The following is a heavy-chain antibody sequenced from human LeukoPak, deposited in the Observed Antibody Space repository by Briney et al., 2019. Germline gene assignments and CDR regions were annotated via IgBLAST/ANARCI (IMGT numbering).Heavy chain of an antibody. J-gene: IGHJ4*02. CDR3: AQKGGADN. V-gene: IGHV3-48*02. Sequence: GGSLRLSCAASGFTFSRFGMNWVRQAPGKGLEWVSYISSSSSNNIYYADSEKGRFTISRDNAKNSLYLQMNSLRDEDTAVYYCAQKGGADNWGQGTLVTVSS. D-gene: IGHD2-15*01. CDR1: GFTFSRFG. CDR2: ISSSSSNNI.